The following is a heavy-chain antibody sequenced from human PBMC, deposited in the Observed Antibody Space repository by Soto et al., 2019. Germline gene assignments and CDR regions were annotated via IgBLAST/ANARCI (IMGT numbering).Heavy chain of an antibody. V-gene: IGHV4-39*01. J-gene: IGHJ5*02. CDR2: IYYSGST. Sequence: SETLSLTCIVSGGSISSSSYYWGWIRQPPGKGLEWIGSIYYSGSTYYNPSLKSRVTISVDTSKNQFSLKLSSVTAADTAVFYCERHRARNWLDPCGQAAIVTVYS. D-gene: IGHD6-6*01. CDR3: ERHRARNWLDP. CDR1: GGSISSSSYY.